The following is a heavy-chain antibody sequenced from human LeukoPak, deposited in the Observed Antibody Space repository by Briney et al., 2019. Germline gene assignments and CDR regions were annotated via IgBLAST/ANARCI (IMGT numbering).Heavy chain of an antibody. CDR3: ARECIGCVAGTPGY. V-gene: IGHV1-46*01. J-gene: IGHJ4*02. D-gene: IGHD6-19*01. Sequence: ASVKVSCKASGYTFTSNYIHWVRQAPGQGLEWMGMIYPRDGSTSYAQKFQGRVTVTRDTSTSTVHMELSGLRSDDTAVYYCARECIGCVAGTPGYWGQGTLVTVSS. CDR1: GYTFTSNY. CDR2: IYPRDGST.